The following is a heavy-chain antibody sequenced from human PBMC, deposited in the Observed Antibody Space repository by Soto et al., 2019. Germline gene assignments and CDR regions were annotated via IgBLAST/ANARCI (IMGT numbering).Heavy chain of an antibody. D-gene: IGHD4-17*01. CDR2: INADGSYA. V-gene: IGHV3-74*01. CDR3: ARDFTTAETPGDDFDY. Sequence: PGGSLRLSCAASGFTFTNYWMHWVRQVPWKGLVWVSRINADGSYASYADFVKGRFTISRDNSRNTVHLQMNSLSAEDTAVYYCARDFTTAETPGDDFDYWGQGIPVTVSS. CDR1: GFTFTNYW. J-gene: IGHJ4*02.